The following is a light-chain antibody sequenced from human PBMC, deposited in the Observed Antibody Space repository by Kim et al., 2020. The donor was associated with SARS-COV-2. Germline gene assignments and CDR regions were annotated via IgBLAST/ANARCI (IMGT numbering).Light chain of an antibody. Sequence: GGTVTLTFASSTGAVTSGYYPNWYQQKPGQAPRALIYSTNKKHSWTPARSSGSLRGGKAALTLSGVQPEDEAEYYCLLYYGGAQLVFGGGTQLTVL. CDR1: TGAVTSGYY. J-gene: IGLJ3*02. CDR2: STN. CDR3: LLYYGGAQLV. V-gene: IGLV7-43*01.